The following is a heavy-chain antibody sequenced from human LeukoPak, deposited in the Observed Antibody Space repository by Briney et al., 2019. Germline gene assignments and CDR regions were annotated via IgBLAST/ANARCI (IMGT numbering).Heavy chain of an antibody. CDR3: ARGLSGYGDPLDY. CDR2: INHSGST. J-gene: IGHJ4*02. Sequence: SETLSLTCAVYGGSFCGYYWSWIRQPPGKGLEWIGEINHSGSTNYNPSLKSRVTISVDTSKNQFSLKLSSVTAADTAVYYCARGLSGYGDPLDYWGQGTLVTVSS. CDR1: GGSFCGYY. D-gene: IGHD4-17*01. V-gene: IGHV4-34*01.